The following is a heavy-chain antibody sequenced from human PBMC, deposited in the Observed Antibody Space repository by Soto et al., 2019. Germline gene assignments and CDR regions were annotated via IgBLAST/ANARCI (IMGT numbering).Heavy chain of an antibody. J-gene: IGHJ4*02. CDR2: TSAGGTST. Sequence: GSLRLSCTASGFTFSSYPMSWVRQAPGKGLEWVSATSAGGTSTHYVDSVRGRFSTSRDNSKNTLYLQMNSLRAEDTAVYYCAKGSAHASPYYFECWGRGTLVTVSS. CDR1: GFTFSSYP. V-gene: IGHV3-23*01. CDR3: AKGSAHASPYYFEC.